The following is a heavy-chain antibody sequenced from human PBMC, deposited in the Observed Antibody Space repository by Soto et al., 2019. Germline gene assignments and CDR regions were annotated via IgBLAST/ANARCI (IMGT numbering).Heavy chain of an antibody. V-gene: IGHV1-18*01. CDR3: AGVLRYNWNPTALDI. CDR2: ISAYNGNT. CDR1: GYTFTNYG. J-gene: IGHJ3*02. D-gene: IGHD1-20*01. Sequence: ASVKVSCKASGYTFTNYGISWVRQAPGQGLEWMGWISAYNGNTNYAQKLQGRVTMTTDTSTSTAYMDLRSLRSDVTSVYYCAGVLRYNWNPTALDIWGHGTMVTVSS.